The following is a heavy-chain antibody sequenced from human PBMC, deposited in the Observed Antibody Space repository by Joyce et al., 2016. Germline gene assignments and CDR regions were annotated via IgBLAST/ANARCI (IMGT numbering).Heavy chain of an antibody. CDR1: GGPFRGFF. J-gene: IGHJ4*02. V-gene: IGHV4-34*01. CDR3: ARSQWLAPLMY. CDR2: INNSGVT. Sequence: QVQLQQWGAGLLKPSETLSLTCAVSGGPFRGFFWTWVRQPPGKGLEWIGDINNSGVTNYNPSLKTRVTFSVETSKSQFSLKLTSLSAADTAVYYCARSQWLAPLMYWGQGTPVTVSS. D-gene: IGHD6-19*01.